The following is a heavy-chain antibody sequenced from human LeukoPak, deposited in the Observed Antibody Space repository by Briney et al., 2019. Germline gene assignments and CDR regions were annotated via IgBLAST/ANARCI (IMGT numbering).Heavy chain of an antibody. CDR2: IYFIGST. CDR1: GGSISIYY. J-gene: IGHJ5*02. CDR3: ARGRVQAAIDWFDP. Sequence: EILSLTCPVAGGSISIYYWGSVRLPPGEGLEWNGYIYFIGSTNFNPALKSRVTISVDTSKNQFSLKLSSVTAADTAVYYWARGRVQAAIDWFDPWGQGTLVTVSS. D-gene: IGHD2-2*01. V-gene: IGHV4-59*01.